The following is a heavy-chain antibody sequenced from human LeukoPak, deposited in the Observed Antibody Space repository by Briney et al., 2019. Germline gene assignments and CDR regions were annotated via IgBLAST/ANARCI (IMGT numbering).Heavy chain of an antibody. D-gene: IGHD6-19*01. CDR1: GGSISSGDYY. CDR2: IYYSGST. V-gene: IGHV4-30-4*01. Sequence: PSQTLSLTCTVSGGSISSGDYYWSWIRQPPGKGLEWLGYIYYSGSTYYNPSLKSRVTISVDTSKNQFSLKLSSVTAADTAVYYCARDQPYGWYSLVGYYGMDVWGQGTTVTVSS. J-gene: IGHJ6*02. CDR3: ARDQPYGWYSLVGYYGMDV.